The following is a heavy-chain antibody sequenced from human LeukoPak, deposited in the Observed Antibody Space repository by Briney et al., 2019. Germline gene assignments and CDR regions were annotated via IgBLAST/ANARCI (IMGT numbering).Heavy chain of an antibody. Sequence: PSETLSLTCAVYGGSFSGYYWSWIRQPPGRGLEWIGEINHSGSTNYNPSLKSRVTISVDTSKNQFSLKLSSVTAADTAVYYCASGIAHYYYYGMDVWGQGTTVTVSS. D-gene: IGHD2-21*01. J-gene: IGHJ6*02. CDR2: INHSGST. V-gene: IGHV4-34*01. CDR3: ASGIAHYYYYGMDV. CDR1: GGSFSGYY.